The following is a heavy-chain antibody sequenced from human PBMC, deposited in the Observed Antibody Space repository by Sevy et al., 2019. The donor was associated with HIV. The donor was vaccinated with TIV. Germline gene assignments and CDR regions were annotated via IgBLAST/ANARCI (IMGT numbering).Heavy chain of an antibody. V-gene: IGHV3-30-3*01. D-gene: IGHD5-12*01. CDR2: ISQTYDGSKE. CDR3: VRDNSSYFLFDH. J-gene: IGHJ4*02. CDR1: GFTFGSYV. Sequence: GGSLRLSCAASGFTFGSYVLHWVRQAPGKGLEWVALISQTYDGSKEYYADSVKGRFIISRDNSKNTLYVQIDSLKLEDTAVYYCVRDNSSYFLFDHRGQGTLVTVSS.